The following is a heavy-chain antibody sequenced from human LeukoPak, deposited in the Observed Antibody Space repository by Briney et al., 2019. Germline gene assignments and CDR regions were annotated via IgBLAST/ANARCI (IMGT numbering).Heavy chain of an antibody. J-gene: IGHJ4*02. Sequence: PGGSLRLSCAASGFTFSNYGMNWVRQAPGQGREWVAVISYHGSDKYYLDSVNGRFTISRDNSQNTLYLQMNSLRREDTAVYYCAKGSDSSGWSLFDSWGQGTRVTVSS. CDR3: AKGSDSSGWSLFDS. CDR2: ISYHGSDK. CDR1: GFTFSNYG. V-gene: IGHV3-30*18. D-gene: IGHD6-19*01.